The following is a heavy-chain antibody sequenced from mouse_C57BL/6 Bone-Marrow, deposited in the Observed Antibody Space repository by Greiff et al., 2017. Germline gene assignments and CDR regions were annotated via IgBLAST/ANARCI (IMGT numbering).Heavy chain of an antibody. D-gene: IGHD1-1*02. V-gene: IGHV2-2*01. J-gene: IGHJ3*01. CDR1: GFSLTSYG. CDR2: IWSGGST. Sequence: VQVVESGPGLVQPSQSLSITCTVSGFSLTSYGVHWVRQSPGKGLEWLGVIWSGGSTDYNAAFISRLSISTDNSNSLVFFKMNSLQADDTSIYYCARNFYGAYWGQGTLVTVSA. CDR3: ARNFYGAY.